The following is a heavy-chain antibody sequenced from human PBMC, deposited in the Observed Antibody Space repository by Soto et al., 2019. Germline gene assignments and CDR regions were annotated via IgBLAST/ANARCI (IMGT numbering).Heavy chain of an antibody. V-gene: IGHV4-59*12. J-gene: IGHJ1*01. CDR3: ARSARQSEYFQH. Sequence: PSETLSLTCTVSGGSISSYYWSWIRQPPGKGLEWIGYIYYSGSTNYNPSLKSRVTISVDTSKNQFSLKLSSVTAADTAVYYCARSARQSEYFQHWGQGTLVTVSS. CDR2: IYYSGST. CDR1: GGSISSYY.